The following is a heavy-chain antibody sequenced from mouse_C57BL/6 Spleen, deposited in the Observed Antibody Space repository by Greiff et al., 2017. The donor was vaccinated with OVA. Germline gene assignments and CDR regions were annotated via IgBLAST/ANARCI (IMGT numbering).Heavy chain of an antibody. D-gene: IGHD1-1*01. CDR3: ARGGSPFDY. V-gene: IGHV1-80*01. Sequence: VQVVESGAELVKPGASVKISCKASGYAFSSYWMNWVKLRPGKGLEWIGQIYPGDGDHNSNGKFKGKATLTADKSSSTAYMQLSSLTSEDSAVYFCARGGSPFDYWGKGTTLTVSS. J-gene: IGHJ2*01. CDR1: GYAFSSYW. CDR2: IYPGDGDH.